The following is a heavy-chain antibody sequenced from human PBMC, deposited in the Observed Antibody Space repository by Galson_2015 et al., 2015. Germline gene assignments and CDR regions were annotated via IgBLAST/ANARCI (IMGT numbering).Heavy chain of an antibody. Sequence: SLRLSCAASGFTFADYAMHWVRQAPGQGLEWVSGISWNSGSIGYADSVKGRFTISRDNAKNSLYLQMNSLRAEDTALYYCAKERGGDCSSTSCYASLSTYYYYGMDVWGQGTTVTVSS. D-gene: IGHD2-2*01. V-gene: IGHV3-9*01. CDR2: ISWNSGSI. J-gene: IGHJ6*02. CDR3: AKERGGDCSSTSCYASLSTYYYYGMDV. CDR1: GFTFADYA.